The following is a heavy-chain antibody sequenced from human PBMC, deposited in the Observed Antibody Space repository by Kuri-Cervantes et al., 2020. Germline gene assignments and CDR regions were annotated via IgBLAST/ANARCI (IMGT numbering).Heavy chain of an antibody. CDR3: TTHFWSGYYVHDASDI. CDR2: IWYDGSNK. V-gene: IGHV3-33*08. D-gene: IGHD3-3*01. Sequence: GGSLRLSCAASGFTFSDYYMSWIRQAPGKGLEWVAVIWYDGSNKYYADSVKGRFTISRDNSKNTLYLQMNSLRAEDTAVYYCTTHFWSGYYVHDASDIWGQGTLVTVSS. J-gene: IGHJ3*02. CDR1: GFTFSDYY.